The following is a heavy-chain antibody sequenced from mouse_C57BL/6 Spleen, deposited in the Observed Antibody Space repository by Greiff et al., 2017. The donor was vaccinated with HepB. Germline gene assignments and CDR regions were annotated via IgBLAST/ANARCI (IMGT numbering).Heavy chain of an antibody. CDR1: GYAFSSSW. CDR2: IYPGDGDT. D-gene: IGHD1-1*01. CDR3: DYGSSYGWYFDV. J-gene: IGHJ1*03. Sequence: QVQLQQSGPELVKPGASVKISCKASGYAFSSSWMNWVKQRPGKGLEWIGRIYPGDGDTNYNGKFKGKATLTADKSSSTAYMQLSSLTSEDSAVYVCDYGSSYGWYFDVWGTGTTVTVSS. V-gene: IGHV1-82*01.